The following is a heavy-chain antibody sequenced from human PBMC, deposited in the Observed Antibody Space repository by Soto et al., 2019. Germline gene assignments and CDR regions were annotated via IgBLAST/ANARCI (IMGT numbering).Heavy chain of an antibody. CDR2: IWYDGSNK. CDR3: ARGSPPDY. V-gene: IGHV3-33*01. CDR1: GFTFSSYG. J-gene: IGHJ4*02. Sequence: QVQLVESGGGVVQPGRSLRLSCAASGFTFSSYGMHWVRQAPGKGLEWVTVIWYDGSNKHYADSVKGRFTISRDNSKNMVSLEMNSHRGEDTAVYYCARGSPPDYWGQGALVTVSS.